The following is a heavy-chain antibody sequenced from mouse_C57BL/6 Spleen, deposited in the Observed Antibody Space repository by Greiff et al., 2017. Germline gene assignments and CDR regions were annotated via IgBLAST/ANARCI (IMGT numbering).Heavy chain of an antibody. Sequence: HVQLQPPWAELVKPGASVKLSCKASGYTFTSYWMQWVKQRPGQGLEWIGEIDPSDSYTNYNQKFKGKATLTVDTSSSTAYMQLSSLTSEDSAVYYCARGTTVVAGDWGQGTTLTVSS. V-gene: IGHV1-50*01. CDR3: ARGTTVVAGD. CDR2: IDPSDSYT. CDR1: GYTFTSYW. D-gene: IGHD1-1*01. J-gene: IGHJ2*01.